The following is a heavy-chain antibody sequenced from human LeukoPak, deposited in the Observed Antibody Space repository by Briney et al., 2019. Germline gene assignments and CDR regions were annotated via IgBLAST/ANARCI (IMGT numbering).Heavy chain of an antibody. CDR3: AREKYSSGWVDY. D-gene: IGHD6-19*01. CDR2: IYYSGST. V-gene: IGHV4-59*12. J-gene: IGHJ4*02. CDR1: GGSFSGYY. Sequence: SETLSLTCAVYGGSFSGYYWSWIRQPPGKGLEWIGYIYYSGSTNYNPSLKSRVTISVDTSKNQFSLKLSSVTAADTAVYYCAREKYSSGWVDYWGQGTLVTVSS.